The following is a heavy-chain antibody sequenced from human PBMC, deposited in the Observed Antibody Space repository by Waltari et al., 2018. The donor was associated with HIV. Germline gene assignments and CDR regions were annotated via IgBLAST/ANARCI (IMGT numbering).Heavy chain of an antibody. Sequence: VYSESEMTPPGASVKDSCKPHCYTFTSHVISWLRLAPGQGFEWVGLISACNGNTNYAQKVRGRVTLTTDTSTSRAYMELRGLRHEDTAIYYCARDKGASDTYKAEYFQHWGRGTLVSVSA. D-gene: IGHD1-20*01. CDR3: ARDKGASDTYKAEYFQH. J-gene: IGHJ1*01. CDR1: CYTFTSHV. V-gene: IGHV1-18*01. CDR2: ISACNGNT.